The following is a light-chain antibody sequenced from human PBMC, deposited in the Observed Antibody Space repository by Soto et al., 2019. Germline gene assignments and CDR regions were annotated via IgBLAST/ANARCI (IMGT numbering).Light chain of an antibody. J-gene: IGKJ5*01. CDR1: QSVSSN. CDR2: GAS. Sequence: EVVLTQSPATLSMSPGDSATLSCRASQSVSSNFAWYHQKPGQAPRLLIYGASTRATGIPARFSGSGSGTEITLTISSLQSEDFAVYYYQQYNDWPITSGQGTRLEIK. V-gene: IGKV3-15*01. CDR3: QQYNDWPIT.